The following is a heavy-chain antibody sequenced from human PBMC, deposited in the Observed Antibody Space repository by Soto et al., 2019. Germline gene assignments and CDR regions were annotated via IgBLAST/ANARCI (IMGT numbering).Heavy chain of an antibody. Sequence: PSETLSLTCTVSGGSISSYYWSWIRQPPGKGLEWIGYIYYSGSTNYNPSLKSRVTISVDTSKNQFSLKLSSVTAADTAVYYCARLGIRDGYSLTLDYFDYWGQGTLVTVSS. J-gene: IGHJ4*02. CDR2: IYYSGST. CDR1: GGSISSYY. V-gene: IGHV4-59*08. D-gene: IGHD4-4*01. CDR3: ARLGIRDGYSLTLDYFDY.